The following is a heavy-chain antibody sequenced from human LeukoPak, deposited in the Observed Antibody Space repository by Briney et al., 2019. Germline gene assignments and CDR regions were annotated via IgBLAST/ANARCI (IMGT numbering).Heavy chain of an antibody. J-gene: IGHJ6*03. V-gene: IGHV1-69*13. CDR2: IIPIFGTA. CDR1: GGTFSSYA. CDR3: ARGVLAIGDYYYYYMDV. Sequence: SVKVSCKASGGTFSSYAISWVRQAPGQGLEWMGGIIPIFGTANYAQKFQGRVTITADESTSTAYMELSSLRSGDTAVYYCARGVLAIGDYYYYYMDVWGKGTTVTISS. D-gene: IGHD2-8*02.